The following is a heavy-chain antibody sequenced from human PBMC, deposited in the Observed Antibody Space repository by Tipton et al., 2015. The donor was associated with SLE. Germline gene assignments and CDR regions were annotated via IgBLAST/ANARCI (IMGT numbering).Heavy chain of an antibody. D-gene: IGHD6-6*01. Sequence: TLSLTCSIYRGSFSGYHWSWIRQPPGKGLEWIGEINYSGSTNYNPSLKSRVTISIGTSKNQLSLELSSVTAADTAVYYCAGAFSSIAARPYPSWGQGALVTVSS. V-gene: IGHV4-34*01. J-gene: IGHJ5*02. CDR1: RGSFSGYH. CDR2: INYSGST. CDR3: AGAFSSIAARPYPS.